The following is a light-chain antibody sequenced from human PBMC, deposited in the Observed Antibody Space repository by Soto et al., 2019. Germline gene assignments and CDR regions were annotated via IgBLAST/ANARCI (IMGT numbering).Light chain of an antibody. CDR2: GAS. V-gene: IGKV3-20*01. J-gene: IGKJ1*01. CDR3: QQYGGSPTWT. Sequence: EKVLTLAPGTLSLSPGERATLSCRASQSVSSNYLAWYQQKPGQAPRLLIYGASTRASGIPDRFSGSGSGTDFTLTISRLEPEDSAVYYCQQYGGSPTWTFGQGTKV. CDR1: QSVSSNY.